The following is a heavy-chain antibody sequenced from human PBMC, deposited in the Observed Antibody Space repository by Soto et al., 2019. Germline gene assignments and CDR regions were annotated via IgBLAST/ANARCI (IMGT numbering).Heavy chain of an antibody. CDR1: GYPVTAYY. J-gene: IGHJ3*02. Sequence: QLHLVQSGAVVKKPGASVTVSCSASGYPVTAYYMHWVRQAPGRGLEWMGGINPATGDAKYTQTFQGRVTMTRETSTRTVFMELSGLTSEDTAVFSCARGGGVGVAGSAAFDMWGQGTVVTVSS. V-gene: IGHV1-2*02. CDR2: INPATGDA. CDR3: ARGGGVGVAGSAAFDM. D-gene: IGHD3-3*01.